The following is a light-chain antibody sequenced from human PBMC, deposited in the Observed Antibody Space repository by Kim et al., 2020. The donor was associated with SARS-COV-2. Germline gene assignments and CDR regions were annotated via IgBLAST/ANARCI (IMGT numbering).Light chain of an antibody. J-gene: IGKJ2*01. V-gene: IGKV3-20*01. Sequence: DIVLTQSPGTLSLSPGERATLSCRASQSIGSSYLAWYQKKPGQAPRLLISGASSRATGIPDRFSGSGSGTDFTLTISRLDPEDCAVYYCQQYSSLPYTFGQGTKLEIK. CDR1: QSIGSSY. CDR2: GAS. CDR3: QQYSSLPYT.